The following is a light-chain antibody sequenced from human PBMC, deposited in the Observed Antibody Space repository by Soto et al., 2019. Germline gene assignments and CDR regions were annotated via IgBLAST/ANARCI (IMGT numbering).Light chain of an antibody. CDR1: SSDIGGYNY. CDR2: EVT. J-gene: IGLJ1*01. CDR3: SSYTTSSTLYV. V-gene: IGLV2-14*01. Sequence: QSVLTQPASVSGSPGQSITVSCTGTSSDIGGYNYVSWYQQHPGKAPKLMVYEVTNRPSGVSDRFSGSKSVNTASLTISGLQADDEADYYCSSYTTSSTLYVFGTGTKVTVL.